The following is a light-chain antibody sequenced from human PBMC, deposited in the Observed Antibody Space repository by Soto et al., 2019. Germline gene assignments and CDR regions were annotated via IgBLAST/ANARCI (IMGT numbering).Light chain of an antibody. J-gene: IGKJ1*01. CDR1: QSVSSN. V-gene: IGKV3-15*01. CDR3: QQYNNWPPMA. Sequence: EIMMTQSPATLSVSPGERVTLSCRASQSVSSNLAWYQQKPGQAPRLLIYGASTRATGIPARFSGSGSGTEFTPTISSLQSEDFAVYYCQQYNNWPPMAFGQGTKVEIK. CDR2: GAS.